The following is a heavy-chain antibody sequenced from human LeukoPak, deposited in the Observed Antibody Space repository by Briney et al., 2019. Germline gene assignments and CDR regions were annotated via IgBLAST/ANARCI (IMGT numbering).Heavy chain of an antibody. V-gene: IGHV1-69*06. Sequence: SVKVSCKASGGTFSSYAISWVRQAPGQGLEWMEGIIPIFGTANYAQKFQGRVTNTADKSTSTAYMELSSLRSEDTAVYYCARYLIYCSSTSCTRGNFDHWGQGTLVTVSS. CDR2: IIPIFGTA. CDR3: ARYLIYCSSTSCTRGNFDH. J-gene: IGHJ4*02. D-gene: IGHD2-2*01. CDR1: GGTFSSYA.